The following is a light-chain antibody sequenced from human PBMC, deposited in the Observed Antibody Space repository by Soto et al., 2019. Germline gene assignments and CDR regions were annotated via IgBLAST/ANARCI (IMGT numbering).Light chain of an antibody. CDR3: QQYYSTPLT. V-gene: IGKV4-1*01. J-gene: IGKJ3*01. CDR1: QSVLYSSNNKNY. CDR2: WAS. Sequence: DIVMTQSPDSLAVSLGERATINCKSSQSVLYSSNNKNYLAWYQQKPGQPPKLLIYWASTRESGVPDRFRGSGSWTDFTLTISNLQAEDVAVYYCQQYYSTPLTFGPGTKVDIK.